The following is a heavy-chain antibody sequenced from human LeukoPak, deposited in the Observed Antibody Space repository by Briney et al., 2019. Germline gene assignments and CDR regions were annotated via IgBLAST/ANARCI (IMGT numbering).Heavy chain of an antibody. D-gene: IGHD2-21*02. CDR2: IKQDGSEK. CDR3: AKLVVVTATYWYFDL. V-gene: IGHV3-7*03. J-gene: IGHJ2*01. CDR1: GFTCSSYW. Sequence: GGSLRLSCAASGFTCSSYWMSWVRQAPGRGLQWVANIKQDGSEKYYADSAEGRFTISRDNAKNTLYLQMNSLRAEDTAVYYCAKLVVVTATYWYFDLWGRGTLVGVSS.